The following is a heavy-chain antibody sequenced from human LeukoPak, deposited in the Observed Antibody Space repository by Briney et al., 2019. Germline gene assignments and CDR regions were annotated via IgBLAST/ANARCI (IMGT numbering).Heavy chain of an antibody. CDR3: ARDRRSCGGDCHEFDY. J-gene: IGHJ4*02. V-gene: IGHV4-38-2*02. Sequence: SETLSLTCTVSGYSISSGYYWGWIRQPPGKGLEWIGSIYHSGSTYHNPSLKSRVAISVDTSKNHFSLKLSSVTAADTAVYYCARDRRSCGGDCHEFDYWGQGTLVTVSS. CDR2: IYHSGST. D-gene: IGHD2-21*02. CDR1: GYSISSGYY.